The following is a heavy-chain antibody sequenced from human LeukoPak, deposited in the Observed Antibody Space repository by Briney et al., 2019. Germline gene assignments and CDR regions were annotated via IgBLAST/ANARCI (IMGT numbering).Heavy chain of an antibody. CDR1: GYTFTGYY. CDR3: ARITPQPRTFEDY. V-gene: IGHV1-2*02. Sequence: ASVKVSCKASGYTFTGYYMHWVRQAPGQGLEWMGWINPNSGGTNYAQKFQGRVTMTTDTSTSTAYMELRSLRSDDTDVYYCARITPQPRTFEDYWGQGTLVTVSS. J-gene: IGHJ4*02. D-gene: IGHD2/OR15-2a*01. CDR2: INPNSGGT.